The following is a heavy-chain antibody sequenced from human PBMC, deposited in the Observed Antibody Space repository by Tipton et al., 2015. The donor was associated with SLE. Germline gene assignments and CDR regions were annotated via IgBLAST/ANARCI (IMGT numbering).Heavy chain of an antibody. Sequence: GSLRLSCAASGFIFSNYWMHWVRQAPGAGLMWVSRVNAGGSSTNYADSVKGRFTISRDNAKNSLYLQMNSLRAEDAALYYCAELSTADAFDVWGQGAMVIVSS. J-gene: IGHJ3*01. CDR2: VNAGGSST. CDR1: GFIFSNYW. D-gene: IGHD5/OR15-5a*01. CDR3: AELSTADAFDV. V-gene: IGHV3-74*01.